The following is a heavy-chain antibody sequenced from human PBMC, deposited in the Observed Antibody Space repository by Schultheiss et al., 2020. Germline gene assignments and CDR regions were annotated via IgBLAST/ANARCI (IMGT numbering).Heavy chain of an antibody. D-gene: IGHD3/OR15-3a*01. CDR1: GFTFSNAW. V-gene: IGHV3-33*08. CDR3: ASGWTGKYYFDY. J-gene: IGHJ4*02. CDR2: IWYDGSNK. Sequence: GESLKISCAAAGFTFSNAWMNWVRQAPGKGLEWVAVIWYDGSNKYYADSVKGRFTISRDNSKNTLYLQMNSLRAEDTAVYYCASGWTGKYYFDYWGQGTLVTVSS.